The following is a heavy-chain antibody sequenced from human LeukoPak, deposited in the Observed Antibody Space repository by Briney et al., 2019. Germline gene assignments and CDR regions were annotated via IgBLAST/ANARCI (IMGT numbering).Heavy chain of an antibody. CDR1: GYPFTSYG. Sequence: GASVKVSFKASGYPFTSYGISWVRPGPGQGLGWMGWVSAYNGNTNYAQKLQGRVTMTTDTSTSTAYMELRSLRSDDTAVYYCARAPGVLLWFGELSPTDYWGQGTLVTVSS. CDR2: VSAYNGNT. V-gene: IGHV1-18*01. D-gene: IGHD3-10*01. J-gene: IGHJ4*02. CDR3: ARAPGVLLWFGELSPTDY.